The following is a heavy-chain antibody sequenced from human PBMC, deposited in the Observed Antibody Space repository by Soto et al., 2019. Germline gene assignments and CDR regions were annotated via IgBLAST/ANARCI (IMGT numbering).Heavy chain of an antibody. CDR1: GFNFGPFW. V-gene: IGHV3-21*04. J-gene: IGHJ2*01. Sequence: PGGSLRLSCAASGFNFGPFWMHWVRQAPGKGLLWVSSISSGSSYIYYADSVKGRFTISRDNAKNSLYLQMNSLRAEDTAVYYSAKDPNYDSSGYYYVGCFDLWGRGTLVTVSS. CDR3: AKDPNYDSSGYYYVGCFDL. D-gene: IGHD3-22*01. CDR2: ISSGSSYI.